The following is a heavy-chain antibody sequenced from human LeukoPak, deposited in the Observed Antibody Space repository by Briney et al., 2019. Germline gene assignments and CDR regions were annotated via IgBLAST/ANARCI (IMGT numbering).Heavy chain of an antibody. Sequence: GGSLRLSCAASGFTFSDYEMNWVRQAPGKGLEWVSYISSSASIIYYSDSVKGRFTISRDNAKNSLYLQMNSLRAEDTAVYYCARAHTVAANYYYYMDVWGKGTTVTVSS. J-gene: IGHJ6*03. CDR3: ARAHTVAANYYYYMDV. V-gene: IGHV3-48*03. D-gene: IGHD5-12*01. CDR2: ISSSASII. CDR1: GFTFSDYE.